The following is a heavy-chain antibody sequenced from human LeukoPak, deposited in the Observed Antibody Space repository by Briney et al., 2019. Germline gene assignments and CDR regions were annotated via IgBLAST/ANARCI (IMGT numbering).Heavy chain of an antibody. CDR1: GYTFTGYY. CDR3: ARAGNYYDSSGYFCY. D-gene: IGHD3-22*01. J-gene: IGHJ4*02. V-gene: IGHV1-2*02. CDR2: INPNSGGT. Sequence: ASVKVSCKASGYTFTGYYMRWVRQAPGQGLEWMGWINPNSGGTNYAQKFQGRVTMTRDTSISTAYMELSRLRSDDTAVYYCARAGNYYDSSGYFCYWGQGTLVTVSS.